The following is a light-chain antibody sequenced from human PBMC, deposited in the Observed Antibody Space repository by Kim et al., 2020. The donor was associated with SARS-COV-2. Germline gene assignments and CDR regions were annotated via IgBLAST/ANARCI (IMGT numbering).Light chain of an antibody. V-gene: IGKV2-28*01. Sequence: EATSISCRYSPSLLHINGNNYLDWYLQKPGQSPHLLIYLGSNRASGVTDRCSGSGSGTDFTLKISRVEGEDVGVYYCMQALQSLRSFGQGTKLEI. CDR3: MQALQSLRS. CDR2: LGS. J-gene: IGKJ2*03. CDR1: PSLLHINGNNY.